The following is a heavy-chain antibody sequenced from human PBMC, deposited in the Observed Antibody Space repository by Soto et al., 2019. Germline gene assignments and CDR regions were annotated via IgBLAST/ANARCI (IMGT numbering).Heavy chain of an antibody. CDR2: VQQDGSEK. CDR1: GFTFNSYW. D-gene: IGHD5-12*01. V-gene: IGHV3-7*03. J-gene: IGHJ6*02. Sequence: EGQLVESGGGLVQPGESLRLSCAGSGFTFNSYWMSWVRQAPGKGLEWVAKVQQDGSEKYYVDSVKGRFTISRDNAKYSVYLQMNSLRVEDTAVYYCARGGLHRSGYEYYYYYYGLDVWGQGTTVTVAS. CDR3: ARGGLHRSGYEYYYYYYGLDV.